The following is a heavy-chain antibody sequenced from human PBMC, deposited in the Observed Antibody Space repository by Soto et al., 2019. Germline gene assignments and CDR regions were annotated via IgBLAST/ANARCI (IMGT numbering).Heavy chain of an antibody. CDR2: ISYDGTNT. D-gene: IGHD1-26*01. CDR3: AKGKECELPLSYLLDV. CDR1: EFTFRSHG. V-gene: IGHV3-30*18. J-gene: IGHJ6*02. Sequence: QVQLVESGGGVVLPGRSLRLSCEVSEFTFRSHGMHWVRQAPGKGLEWLAVISYDGTNTYYADSVEGRFTISRDNSKNTLYLQLNSLRVEDTAVYYCAKGKECELPLSYLLDVWGQGTTVTVS.